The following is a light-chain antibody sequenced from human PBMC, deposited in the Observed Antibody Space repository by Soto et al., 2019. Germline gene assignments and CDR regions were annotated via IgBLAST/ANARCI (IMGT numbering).Light chain of an antibody. V-gene: IGKV1-17*01. Sequence: DIQMTQSPSSLSASVGDRVTITCRPSQSTNTYLNWYQQKPGKAPKRLIYAASSLQSGVPSRFSGSGSGTEFTLTISSLQPEDFATYYCLQHNSYPSITFGQGTRLEIK. CDR2: AAS. J-gene: IGKJ5*01. CDR3: LQHNSYPSIT. CDR1: QSTNTY.